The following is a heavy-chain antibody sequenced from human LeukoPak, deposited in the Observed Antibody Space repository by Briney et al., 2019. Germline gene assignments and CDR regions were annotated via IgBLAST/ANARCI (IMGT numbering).Heavy chain of an antibody. J-gene: IGHJ5*02. CDR1: GGSISSFY. CDR2: VYNSGTT. Sequence: SETLSLTCTVSGGSISSFYWGWNRPPPGKGLVWIGYVYNSGTTNYNTSLKSGVTISVDTSKNQFSLKLSSVTAADTAVYYCARLICGGSCYSRTGLVGWFDPWGQGTLVTVSS. CDR3: ARLICGGSCYSRTGLVGWFDP. D-gene: IGHD2-15*01. V-gene: IGHV4-59*01.